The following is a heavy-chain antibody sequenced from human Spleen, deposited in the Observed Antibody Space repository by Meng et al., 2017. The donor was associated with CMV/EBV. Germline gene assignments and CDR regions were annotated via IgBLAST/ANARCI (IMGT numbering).Heavy chain of an antibody. V-gene: IGHV1-2*02. CDR1: GGTFSSYA. D-gene: IGHD7-27*01. CDR2: IHPHRGDT. J-gene: IGHJ4*02. CDR3: ARDNNWGPDY. Sequence: ASVKVSCKASGGTFSSYAISWVRQAPRQGLEWMGWIHPHRGDTNYAQQFQGRVALTRDTSINTGYMELTRLTSDDTAVYYCARDNNWGPDYWGQGTLVTVSS.